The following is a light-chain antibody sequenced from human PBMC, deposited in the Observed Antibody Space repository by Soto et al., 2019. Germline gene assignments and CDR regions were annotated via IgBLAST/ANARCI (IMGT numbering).Light chain of an antibody. CDR1: QSVSSY. J-gene: IGKJ1*01. V-gene: IGKV3D-15*01. CDR3: QQYNNWPPTWT. Sequence: DIVLTQSPATLSLYPGERATLSCRASQSVSSYLAWYQQKPGQAPRLLIYGASNRATGVSARFSGSGSGTEFTLTISSLQSEDFVVYYCQQYNNWPPTWTFGQGTKVDIK. CDR2: GAS.